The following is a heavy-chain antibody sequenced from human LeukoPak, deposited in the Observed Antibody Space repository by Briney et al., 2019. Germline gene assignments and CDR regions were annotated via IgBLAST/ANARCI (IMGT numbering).Heavy chain of an antibody. CDR2: ISAYNGNT. Sequence: ASVKVSCKASGYTFTNYGINWVRQAPGQGLEWMGWISAYNGNTNYAQKLQGRVTMTTDTSTSTAYMELRSLRSDDTAVYYCARDPGISSSRYYYYGMDVWGQGTTVTVSS. D-gene: IGHD6-13*01. CDR3: ARDPGISSSRYYYYGMDV. J-gene: IGHJ6*02. CDR1: GYTFTNYG. V-gene: IGHV1-18*01.